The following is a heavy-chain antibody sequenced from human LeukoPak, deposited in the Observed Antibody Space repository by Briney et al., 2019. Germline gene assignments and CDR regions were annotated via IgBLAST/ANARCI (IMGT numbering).Heavy chain of an antibody. CDR3: ANCSGSYRTPYYYMDV. V-gene: IGHV3-53*01. CDR1: GFTVSSNY. D-gene: IGHD3-10*02. CDR2: IYSGGST. J-gene: IGHJ6*03. Sequence: PGGSLRLSCVASGFTVSSNYMSWVRQAPGKGLEWVSVIYSGGSTYYADSVKGRFTISRDNSKNTLYLQMNSLRAEDTGVYSCANCSGSYRTPYYYMDVWGTGTTVTVSS.